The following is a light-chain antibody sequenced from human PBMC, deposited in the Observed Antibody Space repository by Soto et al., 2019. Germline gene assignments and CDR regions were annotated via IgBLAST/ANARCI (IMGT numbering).Light chain of an antibody. CDR2: KAS. Sequence: DIQMTQSPSTLSASVGDRVTITCRASHSISSWLAWYQQKPGKAPTILIYKASSLESGVPSRFSGSGSGTEFTLTISSLQPDDFATYYGQQYNSYPWKFGQGTKVDIK. CDR1: HSISSW. V-gene: IGKV1-5*03. CDR3: QQYNSYPWK. J-gene: IGKJ1*01.